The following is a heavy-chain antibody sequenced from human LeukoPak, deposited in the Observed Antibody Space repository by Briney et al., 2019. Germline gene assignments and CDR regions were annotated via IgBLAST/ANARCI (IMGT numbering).Heavy chain of an antibody. V-gene: IGHV7-4-1*02. CDR1: GYTFNKYA. CDR3: TLGSY. Sequence: ASVKVSCKASGYTFNKYAINWVRQAPGQGLEWMGWINTYTGSPSYGRDFTGRFVFSLDTSVNSAFLQINNLKAEDTAFYYCTLGSYWGQGTLVTVSS. J-gene: IGHJ4*02. D-gene: IGHD3-10*01. CDR2: INTYTGSP.